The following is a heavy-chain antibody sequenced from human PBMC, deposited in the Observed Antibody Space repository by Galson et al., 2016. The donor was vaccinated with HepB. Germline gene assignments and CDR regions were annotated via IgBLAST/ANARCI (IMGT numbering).Heavy chain of an antibody. CDR1: GGSISNFY. CDR3: AKDLGCDDCRTPTYRGS. J-gene: IGHJ5*02. D-gene: IGHD2-2*01. V-gene: IGHV4-59*12. Sequence: SETLSLTCTVSGGSISNFYWTWIRQSPGKGLGWIGYIFRGGRTHYSPSLRSRVAMSVETYKNQVSLRVRSVTPADTAVYYCAKDLGCDDCRTPTYRGSWGQGTLVTVSS. CDR2: IFRGGRT.